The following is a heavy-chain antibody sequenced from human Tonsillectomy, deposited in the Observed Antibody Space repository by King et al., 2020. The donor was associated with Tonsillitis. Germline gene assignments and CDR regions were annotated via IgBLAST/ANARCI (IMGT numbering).Heavy chain of an antibody. V-gene: IGHV5-10-1*03. CDR2: IDPRDSYT. Sequence: VQLVEAGAEVKKPGESLRISCKGSGDNFTSYWISWVRQMPGKGLEWMGRIDPRDSYTNYIPSFQGHVTISADKSISTAYLQGRSLKASDTAMYSCARPLRYDSTGYMAYWGQGTLVTVSS. D-gene: IGHD3-22*01. CDR3: ARPLRYDSTGYMAY. CDR1: GDNFTSYW. J-gene: IGHJ4*02.